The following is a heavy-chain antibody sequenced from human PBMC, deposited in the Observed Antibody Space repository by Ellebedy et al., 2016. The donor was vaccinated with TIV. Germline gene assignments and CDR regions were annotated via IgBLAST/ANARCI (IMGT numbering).Heavy chain of an antibody. D-gene: IGHD2-2*01. CDR1: GFTFSDYY. CDR3: ARDARFIDQQHNWFDP. J-gene: IGHJ5*02. Sequence: GGSLRLSCAASGFTFSDYYMIWIRQAPGKGLEWVSYISNSGSIIYYADSVKGRFTISRDNAKNSLSLLMNSLRAEDTAVYYCARDARFIDQQHNWFDPWGQGTLVTVSS. CDR2: ISNSGSII. V-gene: IGHV3-11*01.